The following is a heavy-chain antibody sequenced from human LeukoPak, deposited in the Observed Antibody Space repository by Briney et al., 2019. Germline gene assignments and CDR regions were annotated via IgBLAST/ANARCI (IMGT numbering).Heavy chain of an antibody. CDR3: ARRGSSGWYDSFDY. D-gene: IGHD6-19*01. J-gene: IGHJ4*02. Sequence: GGSLRLSCVASGFTLSSYYMHWVRQVPGKGLVWVSCINGDGSSTKYADSVKGRFTISRDNAKNTLYLQVNSLRAEDTAVYYCARRGSSGWYDSFDYWGQGTLVTVSS. CDR2: INGDGSST. V-gene: IGHV3-74*01. CDR1: GFTLSSYY.